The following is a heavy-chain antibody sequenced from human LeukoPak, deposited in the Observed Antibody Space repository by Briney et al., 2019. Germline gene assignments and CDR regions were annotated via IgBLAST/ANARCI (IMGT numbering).Heavy chain of an antibody. CDR1: GGSISSYY. J-gene: IGHJ3*02. CDR2: IYYSGST. V-gene: IGHV4-59*01. D-gene: IGHD1-7*01. Sequence: PSEALSLTCTVSGGSISSYYWSWIRQPPGKGLEWIGYIYYSGSTNYNPSLKSRVTISVDTSKNQFSLKLSSVTAADTAVYYCAREELLPKRTNAFHIWGQGTMVTVSS. CDR3: AREELLPKRTNAFHI.